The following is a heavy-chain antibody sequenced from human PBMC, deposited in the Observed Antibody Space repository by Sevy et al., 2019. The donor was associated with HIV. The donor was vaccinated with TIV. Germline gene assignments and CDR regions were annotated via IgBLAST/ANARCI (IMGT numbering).Heavy chain of an antibody. CDR1: GGTFSSYA. CDR2: IIPIFGTA. Sequence: ASVKVSCKASGGTFSSYAISWVRQAPGQGLEWMGGIIPIFGTANYAQKFQGRVTITADKSTSTAYMELSSLRSEDTAVYYCARDLYYYGSGSCYRTGRAFDYWGQGTLVTVSS. V-gene: IGHV1-69*06. CDR3: ARDLYYYGSGSCYRTGRAFDY. D-gene: IGHD3-10*01. J-gene: IGHJ4*02.